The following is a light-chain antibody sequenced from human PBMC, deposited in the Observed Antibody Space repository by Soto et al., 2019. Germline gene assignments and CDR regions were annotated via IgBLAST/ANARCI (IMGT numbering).Light chain of an antibody. CDR1: SSDVGSDNR. CDR3: SSYTNSSTYV. Sequence: QSALTQPPSVSGSPGQSVTISCTGTSSDVGSDNRVSWYQQHPGTAPKLMIYEVSNRPSGVPDRFSGSKSGNTASLTISGLQAEDEADYYCSSYTNSSTYVFGTGTKLTVL. V-gene: IGLV2-18*02. J-gene: IGLJ1*01. CDR2: EVS.